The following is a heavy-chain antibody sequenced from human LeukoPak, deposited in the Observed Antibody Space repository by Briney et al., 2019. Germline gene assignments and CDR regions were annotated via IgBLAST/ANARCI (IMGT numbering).Heavy chain of an antibody. Sequence: GMSLRLSCAASGFTFSSYAMHWVRQAPGKGLEYVSSISSEGGSTYYADSVKGRFTIPRDNSKNTLYLQMSSLRAEDTALYYCVKDRWVDYWGQGTLVTVSS. CDR1: GFTFSSYA. CDR3: VKDRWVDY. CDR2: ISSEGGST. J-gene: IGHJ4*02. V-gene: IGHV3-64D*08. D-gene: IGHD4-23*01.